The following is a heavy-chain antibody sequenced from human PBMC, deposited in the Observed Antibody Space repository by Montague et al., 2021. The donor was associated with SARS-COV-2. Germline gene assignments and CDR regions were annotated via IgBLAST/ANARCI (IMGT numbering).Heavy chain of an antibody. CDR3: ARGYQLRFLEWSARQSTFDY. CDR1: GGSISSSNW. J-gene: IGHJ4*02. CDR2: IYHSGNT. D-gene: IGHD3-3*01. Sequence: LSLTCAVPGGSISSSNWWSWVRQPPGKGLEWIGEIYHSGNTHYNPSLQRRLTISVDTPKNQSSLKLSSVTAADTAVYYCARGYQLRFLEWSARQSTFDYWGQGTLVTVSS. V-gene: IGHV4-4*02.